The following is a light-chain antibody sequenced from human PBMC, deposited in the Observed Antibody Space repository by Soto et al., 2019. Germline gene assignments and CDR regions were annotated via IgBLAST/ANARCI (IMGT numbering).Light chain of an antibody. CDR1: QDVSTN. Sequence: ETVMTQSPDTLSVSPGESATLSCRASQDVSTNLAWFHQKPGQTPRLVLYGASKRATGIPARFSGSGSGRHFTLTISSLQSEDFGVYYCQHYNNWPPYSFGQGNKVEIK. CDR3: QHYNNWPPYS. V-gene: IGKV3-15*01. CDR2: GAS. J-gene: IGKJ2*03.